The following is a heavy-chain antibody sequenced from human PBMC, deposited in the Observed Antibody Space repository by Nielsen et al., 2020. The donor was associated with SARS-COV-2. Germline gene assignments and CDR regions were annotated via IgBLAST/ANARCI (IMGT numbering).Heavy chain of an antibody. V-gene: IGHV4-31*03. Sequence: SETLSLTCTVSGASIGSGGYHWTWIRQHPGKGLEWIGYIFYSANTFYNPSLKSRLSMSLDTSKNQFSLKLSSVTAADTAVYYCAVGYCSGGSCHMGHYYYGMDVWGQGTTVTVSS. CDR2: IFYSANT. D-gene: IGHD2-15*01. J-gene: IGHJ6*02. CDR1: GASIGSGGYH. CDR3: AVGYCSGGSCHMGHYYYGMDV.